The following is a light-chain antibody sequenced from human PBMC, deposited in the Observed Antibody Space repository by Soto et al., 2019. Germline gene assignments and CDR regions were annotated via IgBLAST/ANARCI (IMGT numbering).Light chain of an antibody. CDR3: KQSGRSPVT. CDR2: AAS. V-gene: IGKV3-20*01. J-gene: IGKJ4*02. Sequence: THSAVTVSVSPGDTATLSCRARQRVSSHLAWYQQKPGQAPRLLIYAASTRATGIPDRFSGSGSGTDFTLTISRLEPEDFAVYYCKQSGRSPVTFGEGTKVDI. CDR1: QRVSSH.